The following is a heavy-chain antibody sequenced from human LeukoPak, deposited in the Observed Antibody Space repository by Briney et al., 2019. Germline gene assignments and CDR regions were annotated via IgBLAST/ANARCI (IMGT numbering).Heavy chain of an antibody. CDR3: AKEGVWGSYRYFDY. V-gene: IGHV3-30*02. D-gene: IGHD3-16*02. CDR2: IRYDGSNK. CDR1: GFTFSSYG. J-gene: IGHJ4*02. Sequence: GGSLRLSCAASGFTFSSYGMHWVRQAPGKGLEWVAFIRYDGSNKYYADSVKGRFTISRDNSKNTLYLQMNSLRAEDTAVYYCAKEGVWGSYRYFDYWGQGTLVTVSS.